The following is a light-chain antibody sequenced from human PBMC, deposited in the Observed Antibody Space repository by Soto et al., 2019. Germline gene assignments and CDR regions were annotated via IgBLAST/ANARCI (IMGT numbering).Light chain of an antibody. Sequence: DTQMTQSPSSLSASVGDRVTITCRASQTLYTYLNWYQHKPGKAPELLISAASTLRTGVPSRFSASGSGTDFTLTISSLQPEDFATYYCQQSRTFPWTFGQGTKVEI. CDR3: QQSRTFPWT. CDR1: QTLYTY. V-gene: IGKV1-39*01. J-gene: IGKJ1*01. CDR2: AAS.